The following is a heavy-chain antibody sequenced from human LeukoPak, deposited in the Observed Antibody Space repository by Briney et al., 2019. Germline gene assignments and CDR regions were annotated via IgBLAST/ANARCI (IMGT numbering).Heavy chain of an antibody. Sequence: PGGSLRLSCAASGFTFSSYAMSWVRQAPGKGLEWVSAISGSGGSTYYADSVKGRFTISRDNSKNTLYLQMNSLRAEDTAVYYCAKQYYYDSSGYYYDYFDYWGQGTLVTVSS. V-gene: IGHV3-23*01. D-gene: IGHD3-22*01. CDR3: AKQYYYDSSGYYYDYFDY. CDR1: GFTFSSYA. J-gene: IGHJ4*02. CDR2: ISGSGGST.